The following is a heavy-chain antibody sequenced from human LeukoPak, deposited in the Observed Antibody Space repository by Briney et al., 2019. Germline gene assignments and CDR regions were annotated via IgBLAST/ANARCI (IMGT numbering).Heavy chain of an antibody. D-gene: IGHD4-17*01. V-gene: IGHV3-30*02. CDR3: ARDLRDDYGDYGDY. CDR1: RFTFSRFD. J-gene: IGHJ4*02. Sequence: PGGSLRLSCTASRFTFSRFDMHWVRQAPGKGLEWVAFIQYDGTNKYYADSVMGRFTISRDNAKNSLYLQMNSLRAEDTAVYYCARDLRDDYGDYGDYWGQGTLVTVSS. CDR2: IQYDGTNK.